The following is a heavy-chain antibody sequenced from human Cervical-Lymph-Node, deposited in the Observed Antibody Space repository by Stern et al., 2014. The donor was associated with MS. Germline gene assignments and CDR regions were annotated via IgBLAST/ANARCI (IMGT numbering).Heavy chain of an antibody. D-gene: IGHD3-9*01. V-gene: IGHV4-4*02. J-gene: IGHJ4*02. Sequence: VQLQESGPGLVKPSGTLSLTCAVSGGSILRTDWWSWVRQPPGKGLAGVGEVYHSGYDNYNPSLQSRVTISVDHSNKTFSLYLTSVTAADTALYYCASRTLTFPYYFDSWGQGTLVTVSS. CDR3: ASRTLTFPYYFDS. CDR1: GGSILRTDW. CDR2: VYHSGYD.